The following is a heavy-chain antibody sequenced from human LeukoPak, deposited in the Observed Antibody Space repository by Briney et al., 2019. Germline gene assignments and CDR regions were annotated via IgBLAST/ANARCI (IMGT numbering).Heavy chain of an antibody. CDR3: ARVDGAYSIDY. Sequence: PSETLSLTCTVSGGSISSGGYYWSWIRQHPGKGLEWSGYIYYSGSTYYNPSLKSRVTISVDTSKNQFSLKLSSVTAADTAVYYCARVDGAYSIDYWGQGTLVSVSS. CDR2: IYYSGST. V-gene: IGHV4-31*03. CDR1: GGSISSGGYY. D-gene: IGHD5-12*01. J-gene: IGHJ4*02.